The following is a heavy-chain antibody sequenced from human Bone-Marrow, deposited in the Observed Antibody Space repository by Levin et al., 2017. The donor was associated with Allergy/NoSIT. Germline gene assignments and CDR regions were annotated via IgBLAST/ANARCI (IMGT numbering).Heavy chain of an antibody. V-gene: IGHV4-4*02. J-gene: IGHJ5*02. CDR3: VKKSGSPNWFDP. CDR1: GASIISSNW. Sequence: PSETLSLTCAVSGASIISSNWWVWVRQPPGKGLEWIGEIYHSGNTNYNPSLKSRVTISVDKSNNEFSLNLNSVTAADTAVYYCVKKSGSPNWFDPWGQGTLITVSS. CDR2: IYHSGNT. D-gene: IGHD1-26*01.